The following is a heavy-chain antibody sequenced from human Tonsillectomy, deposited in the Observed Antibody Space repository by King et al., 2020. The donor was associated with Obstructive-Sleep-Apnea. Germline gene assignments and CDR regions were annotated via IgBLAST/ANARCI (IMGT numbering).Heavy chain of an antibody. Sequence: VQLVESGGGVVQPGRSLRLSCAASGFTFSSYGVHWVRQAPGKGLEWVAVISSDGTNEYYADSVKGRSTISRENSKNTLSLQMNSLRPEDTAIYYCAKDEGEGYYDSSGAFDYWGQGTLVTVSS. CDR3: AKDEGEGYYDSSGAFDY. CDR1: GFTFSSYG. D-gene: IGHD3-22*01. CDR2: ISSDGTNE. J-gene: IGHJ4*02. V-gene: IGHV3-30*18.